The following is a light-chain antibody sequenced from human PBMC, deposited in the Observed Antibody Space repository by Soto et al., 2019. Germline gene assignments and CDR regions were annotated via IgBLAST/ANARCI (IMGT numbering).Light chain of an antibody. Sequence: DIQMTQSPSTLPASVGDRVTITCRASQSISSWLAWYQQKPGKAPKMLIYKASNLQSGVPSRFSGSGSGTEFTLTITTLQPDDFATYYCQQYNSNSRTFGQGTKVEIK. J-gene: IGKJ1*01. V-gene: IGKV1-5*03. CDR3: QQYNSNSRT. CDR2: KAS. CDR1: QSISSW.